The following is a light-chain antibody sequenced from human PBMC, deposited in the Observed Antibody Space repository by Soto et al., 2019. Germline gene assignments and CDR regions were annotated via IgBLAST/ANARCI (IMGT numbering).Light chain of an antibody. CDR2: LGS. V-gene: IGKV2-28*01. CDR1: QGLLHSNGQTF. J-gene: IGKJ2*01. CDR3: MQGLQTPYT. Sequence: DIVMTQSPLSLTVTPGEPASISCRSSQGLLHSNGQTFFDWYLQKPGQSPQLLIYLGSNRASGVHDRFSGSESGTDFTLKISRVEAEDVGIYYCMQGLQTPYTFGQGTKLEI.